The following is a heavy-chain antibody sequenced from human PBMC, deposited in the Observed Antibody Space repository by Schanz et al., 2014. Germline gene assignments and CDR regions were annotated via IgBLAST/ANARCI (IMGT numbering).Heavy chain of an antibody. Sequence: EGQLAESGGGLVQPGGSLRLSCGGSGFTFSKYWMSWVRQAPGKGLEWVSSISSSGSYIHYADSVKGRFTISRDNAKNTLYLQMNSLRAEDTAVYYCARGTDWNLHYWGQGALVTVSS. CDR3: ARGTDWNLHY. CDR1: GFTFSKYW. V-gene: IGHV3-21*01. CDR2: ISSSGSYI. D-gene: IGHD1-1*01. J-gene: IGHJ4*02.